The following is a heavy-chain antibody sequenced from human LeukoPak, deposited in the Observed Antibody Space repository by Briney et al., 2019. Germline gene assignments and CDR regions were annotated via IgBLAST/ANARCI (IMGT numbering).Heavy chain of an antibody. V-gene: IGHV4-59*08. J-gene: IGHJ4*02. CDR1: GGSISSYY. CDR2: IYYSGST. CDR3: ARVIGYCSSTSCFGYFDY. Sequence: SETLSLTCTVSGGSISSYYWSWIRQPPGKGLEWVGYIYYSGSTNYNPSLKSRVTTSVDTSKNQLSLKLSSVTAADTTVYYCARVIGYCSSTSCFGYFDYWGQGTLVTVSS. D-gene: IGHD2-2*01.